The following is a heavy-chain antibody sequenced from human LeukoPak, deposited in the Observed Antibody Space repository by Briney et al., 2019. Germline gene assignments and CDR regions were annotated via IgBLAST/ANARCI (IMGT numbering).Heavy chain of an antibody. Sequence: GGSLRLSCAASGFTVSSNYMSWVRQAPGKGLEWVSVIYSGGSTYYADSVKGRFTISRDNSKNTLYLQMNSLRAEDTAVYYCASLSYGSGRVFDYWGQGTLVTVSS. CDR1: GFTVSSNY. D-gene: IGHD3-10*01. V-gene: IGHV3-66*01. J-gene: IGHJ4*02. CDR2: IYSGGST. CDR3: ASLSYGSGRVFDY.